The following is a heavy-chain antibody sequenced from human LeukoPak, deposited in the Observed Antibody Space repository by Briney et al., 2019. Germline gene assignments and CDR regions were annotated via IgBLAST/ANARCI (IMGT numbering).Heavy chain of an antibody. V-gene: IGHV3-7*01. D-gene: IGHD3-22*01. J-gene: IGHJ4*02. CDR1: GFTFSSYW. CDR2: IKQDGSEK. Sequence: GGSLRLSCAAPGFTFSSYWMSWVRQAPGKGLEWVANIKQDGSEKYYVDSVKGRFTISRDNAKNSLYLQMNSLRAEDTAVYYCARDYYDSSGSPSDYWGQGTLLTVSS. CDR3: ARDYYDSSGSPSDY.